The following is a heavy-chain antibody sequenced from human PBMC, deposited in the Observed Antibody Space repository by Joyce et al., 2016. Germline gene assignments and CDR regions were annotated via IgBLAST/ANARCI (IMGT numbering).Heavy chain of an antibody. D-gene: IGHD3-10*01. CDR3: ARDRYFASGTNSFDY. Sequence: TFSSYTMHWVRQAPGKWLQWVSLISYDGINKYLADSVKGRFTISRDNSKNTLYLQMDSLRAEDTAVYHCARDRYFASGTNSFDYWGQGTLVTVSS. CDR2: ISYDGINK. J-gene: IGHJ4*02. V-gene: IGHV3-30-3*01. CDR1: TFSSYT.